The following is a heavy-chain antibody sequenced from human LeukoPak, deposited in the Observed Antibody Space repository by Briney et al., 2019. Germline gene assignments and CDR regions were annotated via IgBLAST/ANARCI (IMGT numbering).Heavy chain of an antibody. Sequence: QPGGSLRLSCAASGFTFSSYAMSWVRQAPGKGLEWVSAISGSGGSTYYADSVKGRFTISRDNSKNTLYLQMNSLRAEDTAVYYCAKDYYYYSSGYSQAFDYWGQGTLDTVSS. J-gene: IGHJ4*02. CDR2: ISGSGGST. V-gene: IGHV3-23*01. CDR1: GFTFSSYA. D-gene: IGHD3-22*01. CDR3: AKDYYYYSSGYSQAFDY.